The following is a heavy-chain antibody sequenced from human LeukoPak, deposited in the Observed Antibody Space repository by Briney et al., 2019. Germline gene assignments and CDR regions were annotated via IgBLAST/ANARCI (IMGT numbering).Heavy chain of an antibody. V-gene: IGHV3-53*01. Sequence: GGSLGLSCAASGFTVSYNYMNWVRQAPGTGLEWVSVVYSGGSTYYADSVKGRFTISRDNSKNTVYLQMNSLRAEDTAVYFCASGGSYGLLDYWGQGTLVTVSS. CDR2: VYSGGST. CDR1: GFTVSYNY. D-gene: IGHD5-18*01. J-gene: IGHJ4*02. CDR3: ASGGSYGLLDY.